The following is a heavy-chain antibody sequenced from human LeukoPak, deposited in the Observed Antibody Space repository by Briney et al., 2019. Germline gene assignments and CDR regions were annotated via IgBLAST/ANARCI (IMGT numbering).Heavy chain of an antibody. CDR1: GGFIRDSGYY. J-gene: IGHJ4*02. V-gene: IGHV4-39*01. CDR3: ARLSNDYGDYEGHY. D-gene: IGHD4-17*01. CDR2: VFYSGRT. Sequence: TTSETLSLTCTVSGGFIRDSGYYWGWIRQPPGKGLEWIGTVFYSGRTYYNSSLQSRVTISVDTSKNQFSLRLSSVTPADTAIYYCARLSNDYGDYEGHYWGQGTLVTVSP.